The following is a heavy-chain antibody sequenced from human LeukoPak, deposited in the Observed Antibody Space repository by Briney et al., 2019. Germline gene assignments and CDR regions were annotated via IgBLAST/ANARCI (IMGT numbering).Heavy chain of an antibody. V-gene: IGHV1-69*13. D-gene: IGHD1-26*01. CDR2: IIPIFGTA. CDR3: ARGPGGYYKPYYFDY. J-gene: IGHJ4*02. Sequence: APVKVSCKASGGTFSSYAISWVRQAPGQGLEWMGGIIPIFGTANYAQKFQGRVTITADESTSTAYMELSSLRSEDTAVYYCARGPGGYYKPYYFDYWGQGTLVTVSS. CDR1: GGTFSSYA.